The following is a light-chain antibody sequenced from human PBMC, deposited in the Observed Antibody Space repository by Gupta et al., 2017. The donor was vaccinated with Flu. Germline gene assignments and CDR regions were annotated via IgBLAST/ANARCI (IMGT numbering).Light chain of an antibody. Sequence: DIQMTQSPSTLSASIGDRVTISCRVSQSLSNWLAWYQQKPGKAPKLLIYKASTLASGVPSRFSGTGSGTEFTLTISSLQPDDSATYYCQQYNSYSQTFGQGTKVEIK. CDR3: QQYNSYSQT. CDR1: QSLSNW. CDR2: KAS. V-gene: IGKV1-5*03. J-gene: IGKJ1*01.